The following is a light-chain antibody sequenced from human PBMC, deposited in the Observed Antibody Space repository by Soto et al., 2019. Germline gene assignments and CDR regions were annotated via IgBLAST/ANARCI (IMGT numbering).Light chain of an antibody. Sequence: QSVLTQPPSASGTPGQTVTISCSGGTSNIATNSIAWYQHLPGTAPKLLIYINDQRPSGVPGRFSASTSGTSASLAISGLQSDDEADYYCATWDDDLNAAVFGGGTQLTVL. J-gene: IGLJ7*01. CDR1: TSNIATNS. V-gene: IGLV1-44*01. CDR2: IND. CDR3: ATWDDDLNAAV.